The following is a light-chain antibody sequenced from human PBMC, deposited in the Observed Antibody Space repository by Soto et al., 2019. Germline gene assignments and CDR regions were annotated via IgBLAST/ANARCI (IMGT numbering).Light chain of an antibody. CDR2: DAS. V-gene: IGKV1-5*01. CDR3: QWDHSYSGT. J-gene: IGKJ1*01. CDR1: QSISSW. Sequence: DIQMPQSPSTLSSSVGDRVTITCRASQSISSWLAWYQQKPGKAPKLLIYDASSLESGVPSRFSGSGSGTEFALSISGLQPDGLATYYCQWDHSYSGTLGQGNKVEI.